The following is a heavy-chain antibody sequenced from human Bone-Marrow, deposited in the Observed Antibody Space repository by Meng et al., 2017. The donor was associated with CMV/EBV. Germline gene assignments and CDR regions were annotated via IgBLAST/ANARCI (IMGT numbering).Heavy chain of an antibody. J-gene: IGHJ4*02. V-gene: IGHV3-74*01. D-gene: IGHD3-10*01. CDR2: INSDGTNT. CDR1: GFTFSTYW. CDR3: AGVGGDGSNYVRFDD. Sequence: GESLKISCAASGFTFSTYWMHWVRQAPGKGLVWVSRINSDGTNTNYADSVKGRFTISRDNAKTTLYLQMNSLRVEDTAVYYCAGVGGDGSNYVRFDDWGQGTRVTVSS.